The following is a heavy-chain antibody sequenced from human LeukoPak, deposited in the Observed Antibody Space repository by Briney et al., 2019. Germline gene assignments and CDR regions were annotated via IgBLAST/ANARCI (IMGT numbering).Heavy chain of an antibody. V-gene: IGHV3-21*01. D-gene: IGHD2-2*01. CDR2: ISSSSSYI. CDR1: GFTFSSYS. J-gene: IGHJ4*02. Sequence: TGGSLRLSCAASGFTFSSYSMNWVRQAPGKGLEWVSSISSSSSYIYYADSVKGRFTISRDNAKNSLYLQMNSLRAEDTAVYYCARVGYCSTTSCYWRAFDYWGQGTLVTVSS. CDR3: ARVGYCSTTSCYWRAFDY.